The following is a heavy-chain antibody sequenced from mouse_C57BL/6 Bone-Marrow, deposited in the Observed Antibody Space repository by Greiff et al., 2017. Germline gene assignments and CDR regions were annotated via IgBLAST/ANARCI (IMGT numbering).Heavy chain of an antibody. D-gene: IGHD2-2*01. Sequence: DVHLPPSSAELVRPGASVTLSCTASGFNIKDPHMHWVKQRPEQGMEWIGRIDPEDGDTEYAPKFQGKATMTADTSSNTAYLQLSSLTSEDTAVYYCTRGYYGYGCLAYWGQGTVVTGSA. J-gene: IGHJ3*01. CDR1: GFNIKDPH. CDR3: TRGYYGYGCLAY. CDR2: IDPEDGDT. V-gene: IGHV14-1*01.